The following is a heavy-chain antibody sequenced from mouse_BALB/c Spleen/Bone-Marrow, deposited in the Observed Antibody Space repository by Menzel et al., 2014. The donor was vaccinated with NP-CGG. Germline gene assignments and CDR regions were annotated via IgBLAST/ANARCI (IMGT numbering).Heavy chain of an antibody. J-gene: IGHJ1*01. D-gene: IGHD2-4*01. CDR1: GFNIKDTY. CDR2: IDPANGNT. Sequence: VQLKESGAELVKPGASVKLSCTASGFNIKDTYMHWVKQRPEQDLEWIGRIDPANGNTKYDPKFQGKATITADTSSNTAYLQLSSLTSEDTAVYYCANYDYGWYFDVWGAGTTVTVSS. CDR3: ANYDYGWYFDV. V-gene: IGHV14-3*02.